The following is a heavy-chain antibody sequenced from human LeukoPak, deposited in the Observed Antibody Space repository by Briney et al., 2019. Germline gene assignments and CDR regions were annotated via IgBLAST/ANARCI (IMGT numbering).Heavy chain of an antibody. CDR2: IIPIFGTA. CDR1: GGTFSSYA. V-gene: IGHV1-69*05. D-gene: IGHD1-26*01. Sequence: KVSCKASGGTFSSYAISWVRQAPGQGLEWMGGIIPIFGTANYAQKFQGRVTITTDESTSTAYMELSSLRSEDTAVYYCARSRVHTVGATTVFDYWGQGTLVTVSP. J-gene: IGHJ4*02. CDR3: ARSRVHTVGATTVFDY.